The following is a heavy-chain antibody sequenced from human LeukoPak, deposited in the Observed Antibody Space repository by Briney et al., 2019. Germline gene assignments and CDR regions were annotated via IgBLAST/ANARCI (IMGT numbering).Heavy chain of an antibody. V-gene: IGHV1-46*01. CDR2: INPSGGST. J-gene: IGHJ4*02. D-gene: IGHD4-17*01. CDR1: GGTFSSYA. Sequence: ASVKVSCKASGGTFSSYAISWVRQAPGQGLEWMGIINPSGGSTSYAQKSQGRVTMTRDTSTSTVYMELSSLRSEDTAVYYCVRQDYGDYVGLGYWGQGTLVTVSS. CDR3: VRQDYGDYVGLGY.